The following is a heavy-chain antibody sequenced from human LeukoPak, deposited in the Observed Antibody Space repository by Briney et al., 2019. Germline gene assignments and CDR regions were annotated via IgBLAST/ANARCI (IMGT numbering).Heavy chain of an antibody. CDR1: GGSLNTDNFY. J-gene: IGHJ6*03. CDR3: ARGRDGYYMDV. Sequence: PSQTLSLTCTVSGGSLNTDNFYWSWIRQPAGKGLEWIGRLHTSGSTNYNPPLKSRVTISVDMSKKQFSLKPNSVTAADTAVYYCARGRDGYYMDVWGQGTTVAVSS. V-gene: IGHV4-61*02. CDR2: LHTSGST. D-gene: IGHD5-24*01.